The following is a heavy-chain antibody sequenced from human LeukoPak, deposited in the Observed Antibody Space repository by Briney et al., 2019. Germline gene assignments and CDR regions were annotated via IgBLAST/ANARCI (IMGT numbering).Heavy chain of an antibody. CDR3: ARSGLATCHY. V-gene: IGHV3-23*01. J-gene: IGHJ4*02. CDR2: INNGAGDT. Sequence: PGGSLRLCCQASGFIFTDYAMSWVRQARGKGLEWVSSINNGAGDTFFADSVKGRFTISRDDSRGMVYLQMNGLTAEDTAVYYCARSGLATCHYWGQGTLVTVSS. D-gene: IGHD3-10*01. CDR1: GFIFTDYA.